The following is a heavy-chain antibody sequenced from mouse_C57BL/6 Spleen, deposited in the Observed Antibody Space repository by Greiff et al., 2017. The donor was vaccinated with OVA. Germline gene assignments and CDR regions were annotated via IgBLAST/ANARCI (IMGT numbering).Heavy chain of an antibody. D-gene: IGHD2-2*01. CDR3: TRSGIYYGYNYFDY. Sequence: QVQLKESGAELVRPGASVTLSCKASGYTFTDYEMHWVKQTPVHGLEWIGAIDPETGGTAYNQKFKGKAILTADKSSSTAYMELRSLTSEDSAVYYCTRSGIYYGYNYFDYWGQGTTLTVSS. J-gene: IGHJ2*01. V-gene: IGHV1-15*01. CDR2: IDPETGGT. CDR1: GYTFTDYE.